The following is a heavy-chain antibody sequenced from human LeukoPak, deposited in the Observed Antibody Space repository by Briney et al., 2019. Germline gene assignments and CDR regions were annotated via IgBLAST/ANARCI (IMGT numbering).Heavy chain of an antibody. CDR1: GGSISSYY. J-gene: IGHJ4*02. CDR3: AGGLLEEYYFDY. Sequence: SETLSLTCTVSGGSISSYYWSWIRQPPGKGLEWIGYIYYSGSTNYNPSLKSRVTISVDTSKNQFSLKLSSVTAADTAVYYRAGGLLEEYYFDYWGQGTLVTVSS. D-gene: IGHD2-15*01. V-gene: IGHV4-59*08. CDR2: IYYSGST.